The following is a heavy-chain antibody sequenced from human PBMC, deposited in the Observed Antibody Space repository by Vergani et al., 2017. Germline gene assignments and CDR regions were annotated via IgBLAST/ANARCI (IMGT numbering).Heavy chain of an antibody. CDR3: AMLVAGQRVYSYGYHY. V-gene: IGHV5-51*01. J-gene: IGHJ4*02. CDR1: RYSFTSYS. CDR2: LYPGDSDT. Sequence: EVQLVQSGAEVKKPRPSLQLSSNPSRYSFTSYSIVWVRQMPGKGLEWIGLLYPGDSDTRYSPSFQGQVTISADKSISTAYLQWSSLKASDTAMYYCAMLVAGQRVYSYGYHYWGQGTLVTVSS. D-gene: IGHD5-18*01.